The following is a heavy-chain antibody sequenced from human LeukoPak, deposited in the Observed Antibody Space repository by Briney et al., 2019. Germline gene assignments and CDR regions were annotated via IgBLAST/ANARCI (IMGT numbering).Heavy chain of an antibody. J-gene: IGHJ4*02. CDR2: IYHSGST. V-gene: IGHV4-30-2*01. D-gene: IGHD3-22*01. Sequence: SETLSLTCTVSGGSISSGGYSWSWIRQPPGKGLEWIGYIYHSGSTYYNPSLKSRVTISVDRPKNQFSLKLSSVTAADTAVYYCARAYSSGYYPDYWGQGTLVTVSS. CDR3: ARAYSSGYYPDY. CDR1: GGSISSGGYS.